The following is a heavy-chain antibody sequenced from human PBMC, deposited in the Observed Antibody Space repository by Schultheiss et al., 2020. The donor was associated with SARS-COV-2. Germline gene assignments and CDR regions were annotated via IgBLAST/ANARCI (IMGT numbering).Heavy chain of an antibody. CDR1: GGSISSGDYY. V-gene: IGHV4-61*08. D-gene: IGHD4-17*01. CDR2: IYYSGST. J-gene: IGHJ5*02. CDR3: ARGDYGDYSS. Sequence: SETLSLTCTVSGGSISSGDYYWSWIRQPPGKGLEWIGYIYYSGSTNYNPSLKSRVTISVDTSKNQFSLKLCSVTAADTAVYYCARGDYGDYSSLGQGTLVTVSS.